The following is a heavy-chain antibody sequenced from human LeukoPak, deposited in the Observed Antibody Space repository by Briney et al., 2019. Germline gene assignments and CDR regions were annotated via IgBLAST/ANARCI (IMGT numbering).Heavy chain of an antibody. CDR1: GFTFSSYA. V-gene: IGHV4-34*01. D-gene: IGHD3-3*01. CDR3: ASPPLEWLSHNYYYYGMDV. Sequence: GSLRLSCAASGFTFSSYAMHWVRQPPGEGLEWIGEINHSGSTNYNPSLKSRVTISVDTSKNQFSLKLSSVTAADTAVYYCASPPLEWLSHNYYYYGMDVWGQGTTVTVSS. CDR2: INHSGST. J-gene: IGHJ6*02.